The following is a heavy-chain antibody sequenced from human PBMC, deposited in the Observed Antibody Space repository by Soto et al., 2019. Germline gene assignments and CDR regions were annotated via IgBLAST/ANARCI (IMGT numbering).Heavy chain of an antibody. CDR2: IYPGDSDT. J-gene: IGHJ6*02. Sequence: GESLKISCKGSGYSFTSYWIGWVRQMPGKGLEWMGIIYPGDSDTRYSPSFQGQVTISAEKSISTAYLQWSSLKASDTAMYYCARPPGRYYDILTGYLNYYGMDVWGQGTTVTVSS. D-gene: IGHD3-9*01. V-gene: IGHV5-51*01. CDR3: ARPPGRYYDILTGYLNYYGMDV. CDR1: GYSFTSYW.